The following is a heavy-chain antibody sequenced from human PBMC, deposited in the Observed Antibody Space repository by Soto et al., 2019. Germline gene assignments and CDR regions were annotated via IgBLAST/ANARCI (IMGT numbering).Heavy chain of an antibody. D-gene: IGHD3-16*01. J-gene: IGHJ6*02. CDR1: GYTFNNYA. Sequence: RASVKVSCKSYGYTFNNYAMHWVRQAPGQRLEWMGWINTGNGNTKYSQKFQGRVTITRDTSATSASTVYMEVSSLRPEDTAIYYCERDSRAAAFSASPYYYGMDVWGQGTTVTVSS. CDR2: INTGNGNT. V-gene: IGHV1-3*04. CDR3: ERDSRAAAFSASPYYYGMDV.